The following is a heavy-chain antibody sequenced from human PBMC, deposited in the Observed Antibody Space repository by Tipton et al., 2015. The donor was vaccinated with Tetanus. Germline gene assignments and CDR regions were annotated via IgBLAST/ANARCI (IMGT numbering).Heavy chain of an antibody. D-gene: IGHD2-15*01. CDR2: SDHSGGAT. V-gene: IGHV3-23*01. CDR3: VKEVVGPSGEN. J-gene: IGHJ4*01. Sequence: SLRLSCVASGFDFDSYVLSWVRQAPGKGLEWVSRSDHSGGATYYADSVRGRFTISRDASRDTLLLHMTSLTVEDTGFYFCVKEVVGPSGENWGHGTLVTVSS. CDR1: GFDFDSYV.